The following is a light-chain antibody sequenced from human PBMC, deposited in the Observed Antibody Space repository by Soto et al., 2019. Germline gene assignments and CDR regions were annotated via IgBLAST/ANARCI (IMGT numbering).Light chain of an antibody. Sequence: ERVMTQSPVTLSVSPGERATLSCRASQSVSSNLAWYQQKPGQAPRLLIYGASTRATGIPARFSGSGSGTEFPLTISSLQSEDFAVYYRQQYNNWPPYTFGQGTKLEIK. CDR3: QQYNNWPPYT. V-gene: IGKV3-15*01. J-gene: IGKJ2*01. CDR1: QSVSSN. CDR2: GAS.